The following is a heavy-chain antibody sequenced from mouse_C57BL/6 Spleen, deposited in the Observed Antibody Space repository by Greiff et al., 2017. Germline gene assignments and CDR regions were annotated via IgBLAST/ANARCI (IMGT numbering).Heavy chain of an antibody. J-gene: IGHJ2*01. CDR1: GYAFSSSW. CDR2: IYPGDGDT. CDR3: ARGRYSTFDY. D-gene: IGHD2-5*01. V-gene: IGHV1-82*01. Sequence: QVQLQQSGPELVKPGASVKISCKASGYAFSSSWMNWVKQRPGKGLEWIGRIYPGDGDTNYNGKFKGKATLTADKSSSTAYMQISSLTSEDSAVYFCARGRYSTFDYWGQGTTLTVSS.